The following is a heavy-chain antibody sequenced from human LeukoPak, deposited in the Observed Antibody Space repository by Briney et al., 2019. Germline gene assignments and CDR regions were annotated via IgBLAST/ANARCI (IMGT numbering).Heavy chain of an antibody. V-gene: IGHV3-23*01. CDR2: ISLSGDNA. CDR1: GFMFGNHA. J-gene: IGHJ4*02. CDR3: AKALYDILTGYYSYYFDY. Sequence: PGGSLRLSCAASGFMFGNHAMSWVRQAPGKGLEWVSAISLSGDNAYYADSVKGRFTISRDNSKNTLYLQMNSLRAEDTAVYYCAKALYDILTGYYSYYFDYWGQGTLVTVSS. D-gene: IGHD3-9*01.